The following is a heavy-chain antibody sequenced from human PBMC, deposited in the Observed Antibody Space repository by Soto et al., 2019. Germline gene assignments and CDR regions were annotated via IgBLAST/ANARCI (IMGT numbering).Heavy chain of an antibody. CDR1: GFTFSSYG. Sequence: GGSLSLSCSASGFTFSSYGMNWVRQAPGTGLEWVAVIWYDGSNKYYADSVKGRFTISRDNSKNTLYLQMNSLRAEDTDVDYCARDYHLQAEVGGVSGRYPGPTGFAVWSHGTARVVSS. V-gene: IGHV3-33*01. CDR2: IWYDGSNK. CDR3: ARDYHLQAEVGGVSGRYPGPTGFAV. D-gene: IGHD2-2*01. J-gene: IGHJ6*02.